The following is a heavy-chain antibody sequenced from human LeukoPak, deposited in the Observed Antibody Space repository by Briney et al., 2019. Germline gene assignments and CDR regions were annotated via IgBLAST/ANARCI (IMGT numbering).Heavy chain of an antibody. CDR3: ARDSGYSYGPFDY. CDR1: GGSISSGGYS. CDR2: IYYSGST. D-gene: IGHD5-18*01. Sequence: SETLSLTCTVSGGSISSGGYSWSWIRQHPGKGLEWIGCIYYSGSTYYNPSLKSRVTISVDTSKNQFSLKLSSVTAADTAVYYCARDSGYSYGPFDYWGQGTLVTVSS. J-gene: IGHJ4*02. V-gene: IGHV4-31*03.